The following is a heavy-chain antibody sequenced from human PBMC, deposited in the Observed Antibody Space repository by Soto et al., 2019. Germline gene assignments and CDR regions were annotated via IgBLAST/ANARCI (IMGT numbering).Heavy chain of an antibody. CDR1: GFTFSSYA. CDR2: ISGSGGST. V-gene: IGHV3-23*01. D-gene: IGHD6-19*01. CDR3: ARQGIAVAGTGY. Sequence: GSLILSCAAPGFTFSSYAISLVRQAQGKGLEWVSAISGSGGSTYYADSVKGRFTISRDNSKNTLYVQMNSLRAEDTAVYHCARQGIAVAGTGYWGQGTLVTVSS. J-gene: IGHJ4*02.